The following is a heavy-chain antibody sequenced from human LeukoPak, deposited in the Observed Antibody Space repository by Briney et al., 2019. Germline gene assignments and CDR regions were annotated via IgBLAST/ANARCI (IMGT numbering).Heavy chain of an antibody. V-gene: IGHV3-23*01. CDR3: AKKGLASAGRPPYFDY. D-gene: IGHD6-13*01. CDR1: GFTFSTYA. Sequence: GGSLRLSCAASGFTFSTYAMNWVRQAAGKGLEWVSALSGGGESTYYTDSVKGRFTISRDNSRNTLYLQMSSLRAEDTAVYYCAKKGLASAGRPPYFDYWGQGTLVTVSS. CDR2: LSGGGEST. J-gene: IGHJ4*02.